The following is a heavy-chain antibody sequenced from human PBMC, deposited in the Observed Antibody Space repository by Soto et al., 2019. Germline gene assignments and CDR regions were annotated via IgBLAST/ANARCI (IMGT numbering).Heavy chain of an antibody. J-gene: IGHJ4*02. Sequence: QITLNESGPTQVKPRQTLTLTCTFSGFSLTTSGVGVGWIRQSPGKAPERLALISWADDKRYSPSLKRRLTIHKDASKNQVVLTRADLDPADTATYYCAHRVLRTVFVLVTTTEIYFDFWGQGTPVAVSS. V-gene: IGHV2-5*02. CDR3: AHRVLRTVFVLVTTTEIYFDF. CDR2: ISWADDK. CDR1: GFSLTTSGVG. D-gene: IGHD3-3*01.